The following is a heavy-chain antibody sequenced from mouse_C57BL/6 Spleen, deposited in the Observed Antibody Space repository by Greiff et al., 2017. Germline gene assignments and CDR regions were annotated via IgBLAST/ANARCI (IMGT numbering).Heavy chain of an antibody. J-gene: IGHJ3*01. CDR3: ARGNYDYDRAWFAY. CDR1: GYSITSGYD. D-gene: IGHD2-4*01. CDR2: ISYSGST. V-gene: IGHV3-1*01. Sequence: VQLKQSGPGMVKPSQSLSLTCTVTGYSITSGYDWHWIRHFPGNKLEWMGYISYSGSTNYNPSLKSRISITHDTSKNHFFLKLNSVTTEDTATYYCARGNYDYDRAWFAYWGQGTLVTVSA.